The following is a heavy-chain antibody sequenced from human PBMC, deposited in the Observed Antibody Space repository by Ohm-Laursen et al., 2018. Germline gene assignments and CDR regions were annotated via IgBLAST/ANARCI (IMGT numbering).Heavy chain of an antibody. J-gene: IGHJ4*02. CDR2: IYSGGYT. CDR3: AREVKSTFYDY. CDR1: GFFVSNNY. Sequence: SLRLSCSASGFFVSNNYMSWVRQAPGRGLEWVAIIYSGGYTYYADSVKGRFTISRDNSNNTLYLQMNSVRAEDMAVYYCAREVKSTFYDYWGQGTLVTVSS. D-gene: IGHD2/OR15-2a*01. V-gene: IGHV3-66*01.